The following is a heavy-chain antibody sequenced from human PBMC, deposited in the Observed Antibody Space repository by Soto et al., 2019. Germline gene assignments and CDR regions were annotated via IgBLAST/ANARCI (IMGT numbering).Heavy chain of an antibody. D-gene: IGHD6-13*01. CDR2: ISYDGSNK. Sequence: QVQLVESGGGVVQPGRSLRLSCAASGFTFSSYGMHWVRQAPGKGLEWVAVISYDGSNKYYADSVKGRFTISRDNSKKTLDLHMNSLRAEDTAVYYCAKVASSSWAYYYGMDVWGQGTTVTVSS. CDR3: AKVASSSWAYYYGMDV. J-gene: IGHJ6*02. CDR1: GFTFSSYG. V-gene: IGHV3-30*18.